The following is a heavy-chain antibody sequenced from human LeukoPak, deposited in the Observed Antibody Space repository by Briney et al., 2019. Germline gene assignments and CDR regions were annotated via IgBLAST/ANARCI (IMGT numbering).Heavy chain of an antibody. CDR2: INPSGGST. J-gene: IGHJ6*03. D-gene: IGHD3-10*01. V-gene: IGHV1-46*01. CDR3: ARIYYRRSDYHYYYMDV. CDR1: GYTFTTYY. Sequence: ASVKVSCKASGYTFTTYYMHWVRQAPGQGLEWMGIINPSGGSTSYAQRFQGRVTMTRDTSTSTAYMELSSLRSEDTAVYYCARIYYRRSDYHYYYMDVWGEGTTVTVSS.